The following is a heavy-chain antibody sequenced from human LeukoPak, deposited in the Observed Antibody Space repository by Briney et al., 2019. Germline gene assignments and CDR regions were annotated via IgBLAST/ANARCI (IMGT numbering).Heavy chain of an antibody. Sequence: GGSLRLSCAASGFTFSSYWMSWVRQAPGKGLEWVANIKQDGSEKYYVDSVKGRFTISRDNAKNSLYLQMNSLRAEDTAVYYCARCREVNLINWFDPWGQGTLVTVSS. D-gene: IGHD3-10*01. CDR3: ARCREVNLINWFDP. J-gene: IGHJ5*02. V-gene: IGHV3-7*03. CDR2: IKQDGSEK. CDR1: GFTFSSYW.